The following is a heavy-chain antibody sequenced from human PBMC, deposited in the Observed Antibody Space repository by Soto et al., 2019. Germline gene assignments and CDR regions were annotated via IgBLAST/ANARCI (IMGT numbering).Heavy chain of an antibody. J-gene: IGHJ3*02. CDR2: ISGSGGTT. V-gene: IGHV3-23*01. Sequence: GGSLRLSCAASGFTFSTYAMSWVRQAPGKGLEWVLGISGSGGTTYYADSVKGRFTISRDNSKNTLYLQMNTLRAEDTAVYYYATRLQRARAFDIWGQGTMVTVS. CDR1: GFTFSTYA. CDR3: ATRLQRARAFDI. D-gene: IGHD6-25*01.